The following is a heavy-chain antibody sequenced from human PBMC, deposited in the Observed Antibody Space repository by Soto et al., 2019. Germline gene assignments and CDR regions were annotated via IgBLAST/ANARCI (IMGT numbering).Heavy chain of an antibody. CDR1: GFNLRNYE. Sequence: EVQLLESGGGLVQPGGSLRLSCAVSGFNLRNYEMNWVRQVPGKGLEWISKISGSNNNIYYADSVQGRFTISRDNANNVLFLQMNSLRAEDTATYHCATEELCGADCYFFKHWGQGTLVTVSS. CDR3: ATEELCGADCYFFKH. D-gene: IGHD2-21*02. CDR2: ISGSNNNI. V-gene: IGHV3-48*03. J-gene: IGHJ4*02.